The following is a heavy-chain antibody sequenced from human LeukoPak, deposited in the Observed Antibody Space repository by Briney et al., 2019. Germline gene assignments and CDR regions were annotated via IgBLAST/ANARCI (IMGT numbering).Heavy chain of an antibody. V-gene: IGHV3-23*01. CDR3: AKGRDYYGSGSYLAY. J-gene: IGHJ4*02. CDR2: ISGSGGST. Sequence: GGSLRLSCAASGFTFSSHAMSWVRQAPGKGLEWVSAISGSGGSTYYADSVKGRFTISRDNSKNTLYLQMNSLRAEDTAVYYCAKGRDYYGSGSYLAYWGQGTLVTVSS. D-gene: IGHD3-10*01. CDR1: GFTFSSHA.